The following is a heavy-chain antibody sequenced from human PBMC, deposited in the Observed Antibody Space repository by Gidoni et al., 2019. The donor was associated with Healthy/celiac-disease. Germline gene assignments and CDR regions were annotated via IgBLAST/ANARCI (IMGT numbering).Heavy chain of an antibody. CDR2: IRYDGSNK. CDR3: AKDLQTGRFGELGYYYGMDV. D-gene: IGHD3-10*01. J-gene: IGHJ6*02. Sequence: QVQLVESGGGVVQPGGSLRLSCAASGFTFSSYGMPWVRQAPGKGLEWVAFIRYDGSNKYYADAVKGRFTISRDNSKNTLYLQMNSLRAEDTAVYYCAKDLQTGRFGELGYYYGMDVWGQGTTVTVSS. CDR1: GFTFSSYG. V-gene: IGHV3-30*02.